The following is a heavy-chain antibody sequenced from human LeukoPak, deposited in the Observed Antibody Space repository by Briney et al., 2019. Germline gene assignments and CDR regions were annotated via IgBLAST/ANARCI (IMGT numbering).Heavy chain of an antibody. CDR2: IYYSGST. V-gene: IGHV4-59*08. J-gene: IGHJ4*02. CDR3: ARHYVAEYSYGYPLYYFDY. D-gene: IGHD5-18*01. CDR1: GGSISSYY. Sequence: SETLSLTCTVSGGSISSYYWSWIRQPPGKGLEWIGYIYYSGSTNYNPSLKSRVTISVDTSKNQFSLKLSSVTAADTAVYYCARHYVAEYSYGYPLYYFDYWGQGTLVTVSS.